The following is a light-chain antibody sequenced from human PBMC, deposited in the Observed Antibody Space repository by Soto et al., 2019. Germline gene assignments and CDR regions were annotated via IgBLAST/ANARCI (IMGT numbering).Light chain of an antibody. CDR2: YDS. V-gene: IGLV3-21*04. CDR1: NIGSKS. CDR3: QVWDSDHVV. Sequence: SYELTQPPSVSVAPGKTARISCGGNNIGSKSVHRYQQKPGQAPVVVIYYDSDRPSGIPERFSGSNSGNTATLTISRVEAGDEADYYCQVWDSDHVVFGGGTKLTVL. J-gene: IGLJ2*01.